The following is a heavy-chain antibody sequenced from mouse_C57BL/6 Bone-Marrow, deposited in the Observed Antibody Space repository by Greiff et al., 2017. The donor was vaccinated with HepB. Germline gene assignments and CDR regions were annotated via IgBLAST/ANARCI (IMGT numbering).Heavy chain of an antibody. V-gene: IGHV3-1*01. CDR1: GYSITSGYY. CDR3: ARDRYGNFDY. CDR2: ISYSGST. Sequence: EVQLQESGPGMVKPSQSLSLTCTVTGYSITSGYYWHWIRHFPGNKLEWMGYISYSGSTNYNPSLKSRISITHDTSKNHFFLKLNSVTTEDTATYYCARDRYGNFDYWGQGTTLTVSS. J-gene: IGHJ2*01. D-gene: IGHD2-10*02.